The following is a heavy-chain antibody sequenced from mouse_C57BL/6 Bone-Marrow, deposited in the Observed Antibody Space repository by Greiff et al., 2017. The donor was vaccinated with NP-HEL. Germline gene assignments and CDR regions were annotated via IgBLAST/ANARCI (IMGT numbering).Heavy chain of an antibody. CDR1: GFTFSDYG. CDR3: ARNYYAMDY. CDR2: ISSGSSTI. J-gene: IGHJ4*01. Sequence: EVKLQESGGGLVKPGGSLKLSCAASGFTFSDYGMHWVRQAPERGLEWVAYISSGSSTIYYADTVKGRFPISRDNAKNTLFLQMTSLRSEDTAMYYCARNYYAMDYWGQGTSVTVSS. V-gene: IGHV5-17*01.